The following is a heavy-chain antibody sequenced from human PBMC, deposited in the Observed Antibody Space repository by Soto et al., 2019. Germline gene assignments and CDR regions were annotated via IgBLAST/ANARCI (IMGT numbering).Heavy chain of an antibody. Sequence: QVQLVQSGAEMKKPGSSVKVSCQSSGGTFNTYAMNWVRQAPGQGPEWMGDISPMFGAANYAPKFQGRVTITADESTGTSYMQVSSLTSADTALYCCAREVQVHTPAFVYWGQGTLVTVSS. D-gene: IGHD3-10*01. CDR2: ISPMFGAA. J-gene: IGHJ4*02. CDR3: AREVQVHTPAFVY. V-gene: IGHV1-69*19. CDR1: GGTFNTYA.